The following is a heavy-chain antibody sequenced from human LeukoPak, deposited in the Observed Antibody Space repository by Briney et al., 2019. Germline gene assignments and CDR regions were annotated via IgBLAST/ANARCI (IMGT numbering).Heavy chain of an antibody. Sequence: GGSLRLSCAASGFTFSSYGMHWVRQAPGKGLEWVAVISYDGSNKYYADSVKGRFTISRDNSKNTLYLRMNSLRSEDTAVYYCARAVITFGGVTVPLYNWFDPWGQGTLVTVSS. V-gene: IGHV3-30*03. CDR2: ISYDGSNK. D-gene: IGHD3-16*02. CDR3: ARAVITFGGVTVPLYNWFDP. CDR1: GFTFSSYG. J-gene: IGHJ5*02.